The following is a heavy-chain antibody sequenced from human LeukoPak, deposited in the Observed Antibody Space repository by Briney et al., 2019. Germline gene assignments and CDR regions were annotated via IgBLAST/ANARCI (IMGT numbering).Heavy chain of an antibody. CDR1: GYTFTGYY. J-gene: IGHJ4*02. CDR2: INPNSGGT. Sequence: ASVNVSCKASGYTFTGYYMHWVRQAPGQGLEWMGWINPNSGGTNYAQKFQGWVTMTRDTSISTAYMELSRLRSDDTAVYYCARGGTYCSSTSCYAVAFDYWGQGTLVTVSS. D-gene: IGHD2-2*01. V-gene: IGHV1-2*04. CDR3: ARGGTYCSSTSCYAVAFDY.